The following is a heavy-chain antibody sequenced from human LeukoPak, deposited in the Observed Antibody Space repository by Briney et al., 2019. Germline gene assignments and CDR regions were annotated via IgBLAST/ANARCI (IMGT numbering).Heavy chain of an antibody. CDR3: ASLVYCSSTSCYNYYYYYMDV. D-gene: IGHD2-2*02. CDR1: GGSISSSSYY. CDR2: IYYSGST. V-gene: IGHV4-39*01. J-gene: IGHJ6*03. Sequence: ASETLSLTCTVSGGSISSSSYYWGWIRQPPGKVLEWIGCIYYSGSTYYNPSLKSRVTISVDTSKNQFSLKLSSVTAADTAVYYCASLVYCSSTSCYNYYYYYMDVWGKGTTVTVSS.